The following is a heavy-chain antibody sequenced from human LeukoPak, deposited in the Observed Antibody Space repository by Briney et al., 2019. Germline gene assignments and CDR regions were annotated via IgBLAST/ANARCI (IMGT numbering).Heavy chain of an antibody. Sequence: SETLSLTCAVSGYSITSGYYWGWIRQPPGKGLEWIGEINHSGSTNYNPSLKSRVTISVDTSKNQFSLKLSSVTAADTAVYYCARGLGRITIFGVVTYFDYWGQGTLVTVSS. CDR2: INHSGST. J-gene: IGHJ4*02. CDR1: GYSITSGYY. CDR3: ARGLGRITIFGVVTYFDY. V-gene: IGHV4-34*01. D-gene: IGHD3-3*01.